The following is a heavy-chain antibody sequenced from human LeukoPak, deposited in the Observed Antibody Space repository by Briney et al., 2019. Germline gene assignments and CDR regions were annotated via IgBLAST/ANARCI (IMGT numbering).Heavy chain of an antibody. V-gene: IGHV3-30*04. CDR1: TFTFNSYA. J-gene: IGHJ6*04. D-gene: IGHD2-2*01. CDR2: ISYVGRNK. CDR3: AREKGYCRSTSCYGCYYYGMDV. Sequence: GGYLRFYCAAYTFTFNSYAMQWVRQAPGKGREWVAVISYVGRNKYYADSVKGRFTISRDNSKTTLYLHMNSLRAEDTAGCDRAREKGYCRSTSCYGCYYYGMDVWGKGTTVTVSS.